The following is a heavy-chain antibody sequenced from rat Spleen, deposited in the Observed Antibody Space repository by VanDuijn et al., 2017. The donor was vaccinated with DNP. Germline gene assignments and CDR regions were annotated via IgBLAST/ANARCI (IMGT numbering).Heavy chain of an antibody. CDR3: AKDVWYYAMDA. CDR2: INTDGGST. V-gene: IGHV5-58*01. CDR1: GFTFSNYG. D-gene: IGHD4-6*01. Sequence: EVQLVESGGGLVQPGRSLKLSCVASGFTFSNYGMHWIRQAPGKGLEWVASINTDGGSTHYLDSVKGRFTISRDNAENTVYLQMNSLRSEDTATYYCAKDVWYYAMDAWGQGTAVTVSS. J-gene: IGHJ4*01.